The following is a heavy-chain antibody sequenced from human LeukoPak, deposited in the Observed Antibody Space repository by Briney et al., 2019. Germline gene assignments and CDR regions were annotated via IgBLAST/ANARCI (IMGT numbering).Heavy chain of an antibody. J-gene: IGHJ4*02. CDR2: ISGSGGNT. CDR3: VSSSSGWYRFQY. Sequence: AGGSLRLSCAASGFTFSNYAMSWVRQARGKRLEWVSAISGSGGNTYYSDSVKGRFTISRDNCRSTLYLQMNSLRAEDTAVYYCVSSSSGWYRFQYWGQGTLVTVSS. CDR1: GFTFSNYA. V-gene: IGHV3-23*01. D-gene: IGHD6-19*01.